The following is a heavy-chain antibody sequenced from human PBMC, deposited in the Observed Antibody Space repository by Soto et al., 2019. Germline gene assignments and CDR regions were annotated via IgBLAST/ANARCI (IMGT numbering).Heavy chain of an antibody. V-gene: IGHV3-23*01. J-gene: IGHJ4*02. Sequence: EVQLLESGGGLVQPGGSLRLSCAASGFTFSSYAMSWVRQAPGKGLEWVSAISGSGGSTYYADSVKGRFTISRDNSKNALYLQMNSLRAEDTAVYYCAKDHGEFGVVIISGYWGQGTLVTVSS. CDR3: AKDHGEFGVVIISGY. CDR1: GFTFSSYA. D-gene: IGHD3-3*01. CDR2: ISGSGGST.